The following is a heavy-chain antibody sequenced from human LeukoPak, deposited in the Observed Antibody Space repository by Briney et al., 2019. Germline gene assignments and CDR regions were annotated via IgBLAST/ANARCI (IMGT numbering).Heavy chain of an antibody. CDR1: GFTFSSYA. D-gene: IGHD3-16*02. CDR3: AKDVTFGGVITLPDY. Sequence: GGSLRLSCAVSGFTFSSYAMSWVRQAPGKGLEWVSTISGSGGATYYGDSVKGRCTISRDNSKNTLCLQVHSLGADDTAVYYCAKDVTFGGVITLPDYWGQGTLVTVSS. V-gene: IGHV3-23*01. CDR2: ISGSGGAT. J-gene: IGHJ4*02.